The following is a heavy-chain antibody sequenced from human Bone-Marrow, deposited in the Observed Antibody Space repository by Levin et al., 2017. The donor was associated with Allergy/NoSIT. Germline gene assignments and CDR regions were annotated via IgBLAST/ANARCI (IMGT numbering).Heavy chain of an antibody. Sequence: SETLSLTCTVSGGSISSAGYHWTWIRQSPGKGLEWIGYISYRGTTYYNPSLKSRLTMSLGTSEQRFSLNLNSVTAADTAIYYCARLDGYYFDYWGQGTLVTVSS. CDR3: ARLDGYYFDY. CDR2: ISYRGTT. J-gene: IGHJ4*02. V-gene: IGHV4-31*03. CDR1: GGSISSAGYH. D-gene: IGHD3-9*01.